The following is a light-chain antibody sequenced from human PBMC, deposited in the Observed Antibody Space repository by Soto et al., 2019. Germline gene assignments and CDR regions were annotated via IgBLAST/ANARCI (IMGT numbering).Light chain of an antibody. CDR2: GAS. Sequence: EIVLTQSPGTLSLSPGERATLSCRASQSVSSDYLAWYQLKPGQAPRLLIYGASSRATGIPDSFSGSGSGTDLTLTISRLEPEGFAVYCCQQYDRSLQFNFGPGTKVDI. CDR3: QQYDRSLQFN. V-gene: IGKV3-20*01. J-gene: IGKJ3*01. CDR1: QSVSSDY.